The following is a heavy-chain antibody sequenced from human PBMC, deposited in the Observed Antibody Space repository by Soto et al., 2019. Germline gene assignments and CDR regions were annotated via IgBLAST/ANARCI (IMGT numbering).Heavy chain of an antibody. CDR3: ARGGGVVPSAMPLYYYGIDV. Sequence: QVQLVQSEAEVKKPGPSVKVSCKASGGTFSSYAISWVRQPPGHGLEWMGGIIPIFGTANYAQKFQGRVTITADEATSTANVERSSVRAEHTAWYYGARGGGVVPSAMPLYYYGIDVWGQGTTVTVSS. J-gene: IGHJ6*02. D-gene: IGHD2-2*01. V-gene: IGHV1-69*01. CDR1: GGTFSSYA. CDR2: IIPIFGTA.